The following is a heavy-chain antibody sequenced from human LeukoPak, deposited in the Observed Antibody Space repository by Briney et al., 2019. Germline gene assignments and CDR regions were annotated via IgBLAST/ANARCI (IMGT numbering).Heavy chain of an antibody. D-gene: IGHD2-21*01. CDR2: ISEDGSNR. J-gene: IGHJ4*02. CDR1: GFTFSMYF. Sequence: GRSLRLSCAASGFTFSMYFMYWVRQAPGKGLEWVAVISEDGSNRWNADPVKGGFTISRDDSKNTLYLQMNGLKTEDTAVYYCNTDSVVLNDWGQGTLVTVSS. CDR3: NTDSVVLND. V-gene: IGHV3-30*04.